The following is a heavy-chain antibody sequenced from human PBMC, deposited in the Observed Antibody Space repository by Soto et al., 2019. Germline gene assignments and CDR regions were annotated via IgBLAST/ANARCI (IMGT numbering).Heavy chain of an antibody. D-gene: IGHD4-17*01. CDR2: ISAYNGNT. Sequence: ASVKVSCKASGYTFTSYGISWVRQAPGQGLEWMGWISAYNGNTNYAQKLQGRVTMTTDTSTSTAYMELRSLRSDDTAVYYCARRRLLPNFYYCMDVWGKGTTVTVSS. CDR3: ARRRLLPNFYYCMDV. J-gene: IGHJ6*03. CDR1: GYTFTSYG. V-gene: IGHV1-18*01.